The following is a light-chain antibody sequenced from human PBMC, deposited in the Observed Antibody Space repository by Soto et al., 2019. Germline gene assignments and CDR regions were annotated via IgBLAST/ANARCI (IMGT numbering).Light chain of an antibody. Sequence: QSVLTQPPSASGTPGQRVTISCSGSSSNLGSNYVYWYQQLPGSAPKLLIYRNDQRPSGVPDRFSASKSGTAASLAISGLRSEDAADYHCAAWDDSLSAVVFGGGTKVTVL. V-gene: IGLV1-47*01. CDR2: RND. CDR3: AAWDDSLSAVV. CDR1: SSNLGSNY. J-gene: IGLJ2*01.